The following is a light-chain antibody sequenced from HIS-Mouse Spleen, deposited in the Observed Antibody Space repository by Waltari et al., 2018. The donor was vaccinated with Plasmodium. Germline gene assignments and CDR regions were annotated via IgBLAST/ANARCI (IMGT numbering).Light chain of an antibody. CDR3: QQYDNLFT. CDR1: QDISNY. CDR2: DAS. J-gene: IGKJ3*01. Sequence: DIQMTQSPSSLSASVGARVNITCQASQDISNYLNWYQQKPGKAPKLLSYDASNMETGVPSRFSGSGSGTDFTFTSSSLQPEDIATYYCQQYDNLFTFGPGTKVDIK. V-gene: IGKV1-33*01.